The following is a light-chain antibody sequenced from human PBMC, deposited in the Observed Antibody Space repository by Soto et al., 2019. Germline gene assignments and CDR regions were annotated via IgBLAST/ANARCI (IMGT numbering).Light chain of an antibody. Sequence: DIQMTQSPSSLSASVEDRVIITCRASQSISNHLNWYQQKPGKAPKLLIYAASSLQSGVPSTFSGSGSGTDFTLTISSLQPEDFATYYCQQSYSTPRTFGQGTTGDIK. CDR3: QQSYSTPRT. CDR1: QSISNH. V-gene: IGKV1-39*01. J-gene: IGKJ1*01. CDR2: AAS.